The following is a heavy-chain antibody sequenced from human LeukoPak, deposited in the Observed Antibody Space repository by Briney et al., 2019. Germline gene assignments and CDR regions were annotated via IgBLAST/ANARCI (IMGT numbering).Heavy chain of an antibody. CDR2: IYHSGIT. CDR1: GYSISNGYY. CDR3: ARETTMIVVVSAFDI. V-gene: IGHV4-38-2*02. J-gene: IGHJ3*02. D-gene: IGHD3-22*01. Sequence: PSETLSLTCNVSGYSISNGYYWGWIRQPPGKGLEWIGSIYHSGITHYNPSLKSRVTISVDTSKNQFPLKLSSVTAADTAVYYCARETTMIVVVSAFDIWGHGTLVTVSS.